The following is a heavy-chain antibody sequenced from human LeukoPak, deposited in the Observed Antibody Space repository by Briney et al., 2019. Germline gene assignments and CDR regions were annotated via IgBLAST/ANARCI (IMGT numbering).Heavy chain of an antibody. CDR3: ARGKDAYCSSTSCSFDP. V-gene: IGHV1-69*01. D-gene: IGHD2-2*01. Sequence: SVRVSCKASGGTFSSYAISWVRQAPGQGLEWMGGIIPIFGTANYAQKFQGRVTITADESTSTAYMELSSLRSEDTAVYYCARGKDAYCSSTSCSFDPWGQGTLVTVSS. CDR2: IIPIFGTA. J-gene: IGHJ5*02. CDR1: GGTFSSYA.